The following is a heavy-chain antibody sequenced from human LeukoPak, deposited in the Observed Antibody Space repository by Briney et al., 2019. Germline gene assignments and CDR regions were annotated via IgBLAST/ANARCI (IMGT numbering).Heavy chain of an antibody. CDR3: ARGVVPAAWAAFDI. CDR1: GYTFTGYY. CDR2: INPNSGGT. J-gene: IGHJ3*02. Sequence: ASVKVSCKASGYTFTGYYMHWVRQAPGQGLEWMGWINPNSGGTNYAQKFQGRVTMTRDTSISTVYMELSRLRSDDTAVYYCARGVVPAAWAAFDIWGQGTMVTVSS. D-gene: IGHD2-2*01. V-gene: IGHV1-2*02.